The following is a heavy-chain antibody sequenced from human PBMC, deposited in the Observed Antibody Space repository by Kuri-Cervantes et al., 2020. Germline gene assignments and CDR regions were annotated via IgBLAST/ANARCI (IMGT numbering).Heavy chain of an antibody. Sequence: ASVKVSCKASGYTFTGYYMHWVRQAPGKGLEWMGGFDPEDGETIYAQKFQGRITMTRNTSISTAYMELSSLRSEDTAVYYCARGGAGSVWGQGTLVTVSS. CDR2: FDPEDGET. D-gene: IGHD3-10*01. J-gene: IGHJ4*02. CDR1: GYTFTGYY. CDR3: ARGGAGSV. V-gene: IGHV1-24*01.